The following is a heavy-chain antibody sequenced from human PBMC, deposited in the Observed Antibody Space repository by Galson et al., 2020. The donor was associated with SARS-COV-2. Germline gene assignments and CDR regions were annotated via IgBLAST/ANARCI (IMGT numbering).Heavy chain of an antibody. Sequence: SETLSLTCTVSGGSISTGGDYWSWLRQHPGKGLEWIGYIYYNGRTYYNSSLSGRVTISVDTSNNQFSLKLSSVTAADTAVYYCARDRSYNAGYYYYRDVWGKATTVTVSS. J-gene: IGHJ6*03. V-gene: IGHV4-31*03. D-gene: IGHD1-1*01. CDR2: IYYNGRT. CDR3: ARDRSYNAGYYYYRDV. CDR1: GGSISTGGDY.